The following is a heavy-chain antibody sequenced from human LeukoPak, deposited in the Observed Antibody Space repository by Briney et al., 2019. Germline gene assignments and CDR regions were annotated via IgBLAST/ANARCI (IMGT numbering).Heavy chain of an antibody. CDR2: IYYSGST. D-gene: IGHD6-19*01. V-gene: IGHV4-59*01. CDR3: ARRAYSGGWYYFDY. J-gene: IGHJ4*02. CDR1: GGSISSYY. Sequence: NPSETLSLTCTVSGGSISSYYWSWLRQPPGKGLEWIGYIYYSGSTNYNPSLKSRVTISVDTSKNQFSLKLNSVTAADTAVYYCARRAYSGGWYYFDYWGQGTLVTVSS.